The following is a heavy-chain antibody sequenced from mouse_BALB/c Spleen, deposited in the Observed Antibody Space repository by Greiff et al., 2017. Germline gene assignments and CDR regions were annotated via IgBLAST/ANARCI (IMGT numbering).Heavy chain of an antibody. CDR1: GFTFSSYA. Sequence: EVQGVESGGGLVKPGGSLKLSCAASGFTFSSYAMSWVRQTPEKRLEWVATISSGGSYTYYPDSVKGRFTISRDNAKNTLYLQMSSLRSEDTAMYYCARHGGVTPLFDYWGQGTTLTVSS. CDR3: ARHGGVTPLFDY. J-gene: IGHJ2*01. D-gene: IGHD2-1*01. V-gene: IGHV5-9-3*01. CDR2: ISSGGSYT.